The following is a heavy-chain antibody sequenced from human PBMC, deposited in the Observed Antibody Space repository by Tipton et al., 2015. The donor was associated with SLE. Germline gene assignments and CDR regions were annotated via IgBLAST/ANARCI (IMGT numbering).Heavy chain of an antibody. V-gene: IGHV4-4*08. J-gene: IGHJ6*03. CDR1: GGSISSSY. CDR3: ASRDMDV. Sequence: TLSLTCTVYGGSISSSYCSWIRQPDGRGLEWVGYIYTSGSTNYHPSLKSRVTISVDTSKNQFSLKLSSVNAADTAVYYCASRDMDVWGKGTTVTVSS. CDR2: IYTSGST.